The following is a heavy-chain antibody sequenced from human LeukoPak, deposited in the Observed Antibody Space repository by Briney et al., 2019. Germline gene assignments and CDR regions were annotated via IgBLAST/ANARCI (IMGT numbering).Heavy chain of an antibody. CDR2: INPNSGGT. Sequence: GASVKVSCKASGYTFTGYYMHWVRQAPGQGLEWMGWINPNSGGTNYAQKFQGRVTMTRDTSISTAYMELSRLRSDDTAVYYCARAPYSGSYRGGDYWGQGTLVTVSS. D-gene: IGHD1-26*01. CDR3: ARAPYSGSYRGGDY. CDR1: GYTFTGYY. V-gene: IGHV1-2*02. J-gene: IGHJ4*02.